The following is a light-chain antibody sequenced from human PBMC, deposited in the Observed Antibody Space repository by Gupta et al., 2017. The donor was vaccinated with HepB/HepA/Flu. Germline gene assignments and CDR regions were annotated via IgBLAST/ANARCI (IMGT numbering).Light chain of an antibody. CDR2: KAS. V-gene: IGKV1-5*03. CDR1: QSISSW. J-gene: IGKJ2*04. CDR3: QQYNSYLCS. Sequence: DIHMTQSPSTLSASVGDRVTITCRASQSISSWLAWYQQKPGKAPKLLIYKASSLESGVPSRFSGSGSGTEFTLTISSLQPDDFATYYCQQYNSYLCSFGQGTKLEIK.